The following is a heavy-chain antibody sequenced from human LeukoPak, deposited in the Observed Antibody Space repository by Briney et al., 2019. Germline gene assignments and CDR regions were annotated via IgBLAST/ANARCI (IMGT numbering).Heavy chain of an antibody. CDR3: AKGGSNPGRHNSAWGSMDV. CDR2: IIPIFGTA. Sequence: SVKVSCKASGGTFSSYAISWVRQAPGQGLEWMGGIIPIFGTANYAQKFQGRVTITADESTSTAYMELSSLRSEDTAMYYCAKGGSNPGRHNSAWGSMDVWGQGTTVTVSS. V-gene: IGHV1-69*13. D-gene: IGHD3-16*01. J-gene: IGHJ6*02. CDR1: GGTFSSYA.